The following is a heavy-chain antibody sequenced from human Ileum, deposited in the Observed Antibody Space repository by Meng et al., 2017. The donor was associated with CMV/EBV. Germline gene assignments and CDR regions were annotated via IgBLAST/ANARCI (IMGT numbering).Heavy chain of an antibody. CDR3: ASPASISGGMDV. CDR1: GGTFSSYA. V-gene: IGHV1-69*05. D-gene: IGHD3-10*01. CDR2: IIPIFGTA. Sequence: SVKVSCKASGGTFSSYAISWVRQAPGQGLEWMGGIIPIFGTANYAQKFQGRVTITTDESTSTAYMELSSLRSEDTAVYYCASPASISGGMDVWGQGTTVTVS. J-gene: IGHJ6*02.